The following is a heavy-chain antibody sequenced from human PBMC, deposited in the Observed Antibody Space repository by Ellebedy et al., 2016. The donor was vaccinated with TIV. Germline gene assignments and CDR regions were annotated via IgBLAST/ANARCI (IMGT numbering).Heavy chain of an antibody. CDR3: AKGSDYYDSSGYSTDFGY. Sequence: PGGSLRLSCAASGLTFSSYAMSWVRQAPGKGLEWVSAISGSGGSTYYADSVKGRFTISRDNSKNTLYLQMNRLRAEDTAVYYCAKGSDYYDSSGYSTDFGYWGQGTLVTVSS. CDR2: ISGSGGST. D-gene: IGHD3-22*01. V-gene: IGHV3-23*01. CDR1: GLTFSSYA. J-gene: IGHJ4*02.